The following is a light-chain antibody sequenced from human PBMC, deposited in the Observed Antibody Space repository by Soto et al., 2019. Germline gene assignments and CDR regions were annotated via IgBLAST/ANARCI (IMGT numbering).Light chain of an antibody. Sequence: IVLTQSPATLSVSPGERATLSCRASQSVSTNLAWYQHKPGQAPRLLIYSAFTRATDIPARFSGSGSGTEFTLAISSLQSEDFAVYYCHQYDHWPTFGQGTKVDIK. J-gene: IGKJ1*01. CDR3: HQYDHWPT. V-gene: IGKV3-15*01. CDR1: QSVSTN. CDR2: SAF.